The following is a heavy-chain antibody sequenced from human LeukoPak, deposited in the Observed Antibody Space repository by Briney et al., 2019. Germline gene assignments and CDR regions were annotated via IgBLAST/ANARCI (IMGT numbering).Heavy chain of an antibody. V-gene: IGHV3-23*01. CDR3: AKEIIGSSSWYSPAFDV. CDR1: GFTFSSYA. Sequence: PGASLSLSCAASGFTFSSYAMSWVRQAPGKGLEGVSAIIGSGGSTYYADSVKGRFTISRDNSKNTLYLQMNSLRAEDTAVYYCAKEIIGSSSWYSPAFDVCGQGTMVTVSS. J-gene: IGHJ3*01. D-gene: IGHD6-13*01. CDR2: IIGSGGST.